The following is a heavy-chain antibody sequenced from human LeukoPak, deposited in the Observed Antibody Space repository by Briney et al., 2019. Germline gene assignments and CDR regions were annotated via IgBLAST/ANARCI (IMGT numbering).Heavy chain of an antibody. J-gene: IGHJ4*02. CDR1: GFTFSSYA. Sequence: PGGSLRLSCAASGFTFSSYAMSWVRQAPGKGLEWVSRISGSGSSSYYADSVKGRFTISGDSSKNTLYLQMNSLRAEDTAVYYCAKEKYYYDSSGSKFIDYWGQGTLVTVSS. CDR3: AKEKYYYDSSGSKFIDY. V-gene: IGHV3-23*01. D-gene: IGHD3-22*01. CDR2: ISGSGSSS.